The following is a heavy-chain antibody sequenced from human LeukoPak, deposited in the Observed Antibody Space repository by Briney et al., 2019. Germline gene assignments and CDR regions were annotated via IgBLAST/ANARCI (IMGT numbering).Heavy chain of an antibody. CDR3: AKDVGKWESLHFFDY. CDR1: GFTFSTNA. Sequence: GGSLRLSCLTSGFTFSTNAMSWVRQAPGKGLEWISGISGSGASTYYADSVTGRFTISRDNSRNTLYLQMNSLRGDDTAVYYCAKDVGKWESLHFFDYWGRGTLVTVSS. J-gene: IGHJ4*02. D-gene: IGHD1-26*01. CDR2: ISGSGAST. V-gene: IGHV3-23*01.